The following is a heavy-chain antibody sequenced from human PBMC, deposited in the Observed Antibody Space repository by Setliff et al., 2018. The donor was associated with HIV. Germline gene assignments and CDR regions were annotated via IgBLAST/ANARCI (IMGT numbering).Heavy chain of an antibody. CDR1: GGSISSGGYY. Sequence: SETLSLTCSVSGGSISSGGYYWSWIRQHPGKGLEGIGYIYYSGSTYHNPSLKSRVTISVDTSKKQFSLKLTSVTAADTAVYYCARGKRFCRGAACYPRHFDLWGRGNLVTVSS. V-gene: IGHV4-31*03. CDR3: ARGKRFCRGAACYPRHFDL. J-gene: IGHJ2*01. D-gene: IGHD2-15*01. CDR2: IYYSGST.